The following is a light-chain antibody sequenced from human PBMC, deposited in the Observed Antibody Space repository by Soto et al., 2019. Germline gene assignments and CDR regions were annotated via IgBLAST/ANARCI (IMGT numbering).Light chain of an antibody. CDR1: QSVASSY. Sequence: PGERATLSCTASQSVASSYLAWYQQKPGQAPRLVIHGASSRATGIPDRFSGSGSGTDFILTISRLEPEDFAVYYCQQYGNSHFTFGPGTKVDIK. V-gene: IGKV3-20*01. CDR3: QQYGNSHFT. J-gene: IGKJ3*01. CDR2: GAS.